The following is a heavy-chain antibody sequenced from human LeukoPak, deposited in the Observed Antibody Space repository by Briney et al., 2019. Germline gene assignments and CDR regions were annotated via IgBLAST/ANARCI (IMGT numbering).Heavy chain of an antibody. CDR3: ASGPSGSYLDGFLHNDY. J-gene: IGHJ4*02. CDR2: IIPIFGTA. V-gene: IGHV1-69*13. CDR1: GGTFSSYA. Sequence: SVKVSCKATGGTFSSYAISWVRQAPGQGLEWMGGIIPIFGTANYAQKFQGRVTITADESTSTAYMELSSLRSEDTAVYYCASGPSGSYLDGFLHNDYWGQGTLVTVSS. D-gene: IGHD1-26*01.